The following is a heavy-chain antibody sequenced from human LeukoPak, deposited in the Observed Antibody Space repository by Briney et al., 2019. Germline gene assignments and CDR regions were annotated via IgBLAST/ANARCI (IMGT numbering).Heavy chain of an antibody. CDR2: ISSGGSTI. CDR1: GFTFSDYY. CDR3: AKDLGVYCSTPSCPADY. Sequence: GGSLRLSCAASGFTFSDYYMSWIRQAPGKGVEWGSYISSGGSTIYYADSVKGRFTISRDNAKNSLFLQMNSLRADDTAVYYCAKDLGVYCSTPSCPADYWGQGTLVTVSS. D-gene: IGHD2-2*01. V-gene: IGHV3-11*01. J-gene: IGHJ4*02.